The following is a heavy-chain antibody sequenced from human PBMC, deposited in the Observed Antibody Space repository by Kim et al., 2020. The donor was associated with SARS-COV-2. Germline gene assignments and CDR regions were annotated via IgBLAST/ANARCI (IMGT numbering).Heavy chain of an antibody. CDR1: GYTFTSYA. Sequence: ASVKVSCKASGYTFTSYAMHWVRQAPGQRLEWMGWINAGNGNTKYSQKFQGRVTITRDTSASTAYMELSSLRSEDTAVYYCARDPTSDRWELLGYYFDYWGQGTLVTVSS. V-gene: IGHV1-3*01. CDR2: INAGNGNT. CDR3: ARDPTSDRWELLGYYFDY. J-gene: IGHJ4*02. D-gene: IGHD1-26*01.